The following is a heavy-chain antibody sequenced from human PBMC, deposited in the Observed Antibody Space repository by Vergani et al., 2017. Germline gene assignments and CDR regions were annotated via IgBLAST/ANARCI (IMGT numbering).Heavy chain of an antibody. CDR2: ISYDGTQK. CDR3: SSYYYDSSGYFSNVDY. J-gene: IGHJ4*02. D-gene: IGHD3-22*01. V-gene: IGHV3-30*03. CDR1: GFTSSYYG. Sequence: QVHLVESGGGVVQPGRSLRLSCVVSGFTSSYYGMHWVRQAPGKGLEWVAVISYDGTQKYYADSVKGRFTISRDNSKSTLYLQMNSLRTEDTAVYYCSSYYYDSSGYFSNVDYWGQGTLVTVSS.